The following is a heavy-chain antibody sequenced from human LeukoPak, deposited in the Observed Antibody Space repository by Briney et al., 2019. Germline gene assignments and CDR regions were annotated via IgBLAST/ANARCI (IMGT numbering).Heavy chain of an antibody. J-gene: IGHJ4*02. CDR1: GYTFATYY. V-gene: IGHV1-8*02. D-gene: IGHD2-21*02. CDR3: ARMNQCHDGGGDCYLFDY. CDR2: MNPNSGNT. Sequence: ASVKVSCKASGYTFATYYMHWVRQATGQGLEWMGWMNPNSGNTGYAQKFQGRVTMTRNTSISTAYMELSSLRSEDTAVYYCARMNQCHDGGGDCYLFDYWGQGTLVTVSS.